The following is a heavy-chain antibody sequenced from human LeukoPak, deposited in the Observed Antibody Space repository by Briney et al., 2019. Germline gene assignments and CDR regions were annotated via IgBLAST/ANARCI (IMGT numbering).Heavy chain of an antibody. Sequence: GGSLRLSCAASGFTFSSYWMSWVRQAPGKGLEWVDNIKQDGSEKYYVDSVKGRFTISRDNAKNSLYLQLNSLRAEDTAVYYCARDRPGTLQYYDFWSGADFDYWGQGTLVTVSS. CDR1: GFTFSSYW. V-gene: IGHV3-7*01. CDR2: IKQDGSEK. J-gene: IGHJ4*02. D-gene: IGHD3-3*01. CDR3: ARDRPGTLQYYDFWSGADFDY.